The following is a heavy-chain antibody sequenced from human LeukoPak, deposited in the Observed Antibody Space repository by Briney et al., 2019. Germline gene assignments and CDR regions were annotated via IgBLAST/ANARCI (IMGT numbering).Heavy chain of an antibody. CDR1: GYTFTGYY. D-gene: IGHD6-6*01. V-gene: IGHV1-2*02. CDR2: INPNSGGT. Sequence: ASVKVSCKASGYTFTGYYMHWVRQAPGQGLEWMGWINPNSGGTNYAQKFQGRVTMTRDTSISTAYMELSRLRSDDTAVYYCARDEYSSSPDFDYWGQETLVTVTS. J-gene: IGHJ4*02. CDR3: ARDEYSSSPDFDY.